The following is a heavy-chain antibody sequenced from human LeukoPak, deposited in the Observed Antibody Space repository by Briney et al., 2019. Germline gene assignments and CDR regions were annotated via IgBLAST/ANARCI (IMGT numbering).Heavy chain of an antibody. D-gene: IGHD6-19*01. Sequence: SETLSLPCTGSGGSISSSSYYWGWIRQPPGKGLEWIGSIYYSGSTYCNPYLSSRGTISVDTSKNQFSLKLSSVTAAHTAVYYCASGWYQAGPRYWGQGTLVTVSS. J-gene: IGHJ4*02. CDR1: GGSISSSSYY. CDR3: ASGWYQAGPRY. V-gene: IGHV4-39*01. CDR2: IYYSGST.